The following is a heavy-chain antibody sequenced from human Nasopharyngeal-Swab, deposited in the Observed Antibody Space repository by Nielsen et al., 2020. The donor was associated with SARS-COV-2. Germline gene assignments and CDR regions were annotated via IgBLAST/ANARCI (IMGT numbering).Heavy chain of an antibody. Sequence: VRQAPGKGLVWVSRINSDGSSTGYADSVKGRFTISRDNAKNTLYLQMNSLRAEDTAVYYCARGPHMVRGTYSYYYYMDVWGKGTTVTVSS. CDR3: ARGPHMVRGTYSYYYYMDV. J-gene: IGHJ6*03. V-gene: IGHV3-74*01. CDR2: INSDGSST. D-gene: IGHD3-10*01.